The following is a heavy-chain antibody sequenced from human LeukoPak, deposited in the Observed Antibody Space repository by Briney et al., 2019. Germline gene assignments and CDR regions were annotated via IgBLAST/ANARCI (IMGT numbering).Heavy chain of an antibody. V-gene: IGHV3-23*01. CDR3: AKDSGGDSYGSGYFDY. CDR1: GFTFSSYA. J-gene: IGHJ4*02. Sequence: GGSLRLSCAASGFTFSSYAMSWVRQAPGKGLEWVSAISGSGGSTYYADSAKGRFTISRDNAKNSLYLQMNSLRAEDTALYYCAKDSGGDSYGSGYFDYWGQGTLVTVSS. D-gene: IGHD5-18*01. CDR2: ISGSGGST.